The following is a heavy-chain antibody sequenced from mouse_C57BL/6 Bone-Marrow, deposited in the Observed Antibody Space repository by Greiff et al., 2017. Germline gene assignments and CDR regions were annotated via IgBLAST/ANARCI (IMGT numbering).Heavy chain of an antibody. Sequence: EVKLMESGGGLVKPGGSLKLSCEASGFTFSSSAMSWVRQTPEKRLEWVATISDGGSYTYYPDNVKGRVTISRDNSKNNLYLQMSHLKSEDTGMYYCARDLAGRCDWGQGTTLSVSS. CDR2: ISDGGSYT. J-gene: IGHJ2*01. V-gene: IGHV5-4*01. CDR1: GFTFSSSA. CDR3: ARDLAGRCD. D-gene: IGHD4-1*01.